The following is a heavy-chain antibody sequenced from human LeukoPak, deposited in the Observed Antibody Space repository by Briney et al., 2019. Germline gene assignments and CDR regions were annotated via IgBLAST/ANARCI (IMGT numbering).Heavy chain of an antibody. J-gene: IGHJ5*02. Sequence: ASVTVSCKASGYTFTSYGISWVRHAPGQGLEWMGWISAYNGNTNYAQKLQGRVTMTTDTSTSTAYMELRSLRSDDTAVYYCAREPSRYYYGSGSPSNWFDPWGQGTLVTVSS. CDR2: ISAYNGNT. V-gene: IGHV1-18*01. CDR1: GYTFTSYG. CDR3: AREPSRYYYGSGSPSNWFDP. D-gene: IGHD3-10*01.